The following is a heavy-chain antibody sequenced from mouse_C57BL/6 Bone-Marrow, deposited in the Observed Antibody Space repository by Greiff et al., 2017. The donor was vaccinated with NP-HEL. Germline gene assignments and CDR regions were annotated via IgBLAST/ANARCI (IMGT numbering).Heavy chain of an antibody. CDR2: IHPNNGGT. CDR1: GYTFTDYN. D-gene: IGHD2-1*01. CDR3: ARRCGNYPAWFAY. J-gene: IGHJ3*01. V-gene: IGHV1-18*01. Sequence: EVQLQQSGPELVKPGASVKIPCKASGYTFTDYNMDWVKQSHGKSLEWIGDIHPNNGGTIYNQKFKGKATLTVDKSSSTAYMELRSLTSEVTAVYYCARRCGNYPAWFAYWGQGTLVTVSA.